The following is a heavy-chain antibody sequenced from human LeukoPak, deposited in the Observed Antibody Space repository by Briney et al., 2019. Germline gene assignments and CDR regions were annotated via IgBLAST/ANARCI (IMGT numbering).Heavy chain of an antibody. Sequence: ASVKVSCKASGYTLTGYYMHWVRQAPGQGLEWMGWMNPNSGGTKYAQKFQGRVTMTRDTSISTAYMELSRLRSDDTAMYYCARGRQYYDILTGYAYWGQGTLVTVSS. CDR3: ARGRQYYDILTGYAY. CDR2: MNPNSGGT. D-gene: IGHD3-9*01. V-gene: IGHV1-2*02. CDR1: GYTLTGYY. J-gene: IGHJ4*02.